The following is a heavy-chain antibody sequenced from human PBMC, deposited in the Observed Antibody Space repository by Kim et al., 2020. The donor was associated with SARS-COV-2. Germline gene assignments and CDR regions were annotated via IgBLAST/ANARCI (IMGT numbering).Heavy chain of an antibody. Sequence: DPHDLQGRVTITTDTSTSTDYMEPSSLRSEETAVYYCARDNSVTTAFDYWGQGTLVTVSS. CDR3: ARDNSVTTAFDY. D-gene: IGHD4-17*01. V-gene: IGHV1-69*04. J-gene: IGHJ4*02.